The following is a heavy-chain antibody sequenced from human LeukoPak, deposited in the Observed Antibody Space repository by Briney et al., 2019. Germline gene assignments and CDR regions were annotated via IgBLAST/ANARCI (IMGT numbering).Heavy chain of an antibody. CDR2: IYYSGST. CDR3: ARQISTNLIDY. CDR1: GGSISSSSYF. Sequence: SETLSLTCTVSGGSISSSSYFWGWIRQPPGKGLEWIGSIYYSGSTYYNPSLKSRVTISVDTSKNQFSLKLRSVTAADTAVYYCARQISTNLIDYWGQGTLVTVSS. D-gene: IGHD1-1*01. V-gene: IGHV4-39*01. J-gene: IGHJ4*02.